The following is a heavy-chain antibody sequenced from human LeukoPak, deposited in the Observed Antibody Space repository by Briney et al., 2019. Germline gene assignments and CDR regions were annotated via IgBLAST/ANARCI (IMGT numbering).Heavy chain of an antibody. CDR1: GGSFSGYY. CDR2: IDHSGST. J-gene: IGHJ4*02. Sequence: SESLSLTCAVYGGSFSGYYWSWIRQPPGKGLEWIGGIDHSGSTNYNPSLKSRVTISVDTSKNQFSLKLSSVTAADTAVYYCARRPAGPYYFDFWGQGTLVTVSS. V-gene: IGHV4-34*01. CDR3: ARRPAGPYYFDF. D-gene: IGHD6-6*01.